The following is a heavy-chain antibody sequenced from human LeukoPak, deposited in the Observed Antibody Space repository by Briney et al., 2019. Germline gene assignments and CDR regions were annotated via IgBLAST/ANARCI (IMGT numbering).Heavy chain of an antibody. V-gene: IGHV4-30-2*01. D-gene: IGHD2-2*02. CDR2: INHSGST. CDR1: GGSISSGDYS. Sequence: PSQTLSLTCTVSGGSISSGDYSWSWIPQPPGKGLEWIGEINHSGSTNYNPSLKSRVTISVDTSKNQFSLKLSSVTAADTAVYYCARGDCSSTSCYNGEYFQHWGQGTLVTVSS. CDR3: ARGDCSSTSCYNGEYFQH. J-gene: IGHJ1*01.